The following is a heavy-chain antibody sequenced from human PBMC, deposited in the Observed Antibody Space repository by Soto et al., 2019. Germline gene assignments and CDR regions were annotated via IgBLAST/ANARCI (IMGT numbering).Heavy chain of an antibody. D-gene: IGHD1-26*01. CDR1: GGSISSYY. J-gene: IGHJ4*02. CDR3: ARRGSYYFDY. Sequence: SETLSLTCTVSGGSISSYYWSWIRQPPGKGLEWIGYTYYSGSANYNPSLKSRVTISVDTSKNQFSLKLSSVTAADTAVYYCARRGSYYFDYWGQGTLVNVSS. CDR2: TYYSGSA. V-gene: IGHV4-59*08.